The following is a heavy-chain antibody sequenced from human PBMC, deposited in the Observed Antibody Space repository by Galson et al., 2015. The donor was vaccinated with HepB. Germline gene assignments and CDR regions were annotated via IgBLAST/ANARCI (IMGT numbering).Heavy chain of an antibody. CDR1: GYSFTSYW. Sequence: QSGAEVKKPGESLRISCKGSGYSFTSYWISWVRQMPGKGLEWMGIIYPGDSDTRYSPSFQGQVTISADKSISTAYLQWSSLKASDTAMYYCARQGDITIFGVVRDAFDIWGQGTMVTVSS. D-gene: IGHD3-3*01. CDR2: IYPGDSDT. CDR3: ARQGDITIFGVVRDAFDI. J-gene: IGHJ3*02. V-gene: IGHV5-51*01.